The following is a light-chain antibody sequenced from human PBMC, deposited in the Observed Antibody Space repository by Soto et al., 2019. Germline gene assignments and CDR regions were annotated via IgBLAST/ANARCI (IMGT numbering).Light chain of an antibody. Sequence: EIVMTQSPATLSVSPGERATLSCRASQSVSSNLAWYQQKPCQAPRLLIYGASTRATGIPARFSGGGSGTEFTLTISSLQSEDFALYYCHQYENWPQTFGQGTKVDIK. V-gene: IGKV3D-15*01. J-gene: IGKJ1*01. CDR3: HQYENWPQT. CDR1: QSVSSN. CDR2: GAS.